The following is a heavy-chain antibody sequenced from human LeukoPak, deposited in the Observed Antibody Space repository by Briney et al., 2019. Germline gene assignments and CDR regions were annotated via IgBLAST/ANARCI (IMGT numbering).Heavy chain of an antibody. CDR3: AKKYSSGWGNAFDI. V-gene: IGHV3-30*18. D-gene: IGHD6-19*01. Sequence: GGSLRLSCAASGFTFSSYGMHWVRQAPGKGLEWVALISSDGSNKYYADSVKGRFTISRDNSKNTLYLQMNSLRAEDTAMYYCAKKYSSGWGNAFDIWGQGTMVTVSS. J-gene: IGHJ3*02. CDR2: ISSDGSNK. CDR1: GFTFSSYG.